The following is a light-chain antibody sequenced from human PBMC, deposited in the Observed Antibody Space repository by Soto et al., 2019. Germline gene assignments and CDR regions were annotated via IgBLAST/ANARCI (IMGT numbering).Light chain of an antibody. CDR3: QQYTNRPPWT. J-gene: IGKJ1*01. V-gene: IGKV3-15*01. Sequence: EIVMTQSPATLSVSPGERATLSCRASQNVNTNLAWYQQKLGQAPRLLIFGASTRATGVPARFSGSGSGTEFTITISSLQSDDFAVYYCQQYTNRPPWTFGQGTKVDMK. CDR2: GAS. CDR1: QNVNTN.